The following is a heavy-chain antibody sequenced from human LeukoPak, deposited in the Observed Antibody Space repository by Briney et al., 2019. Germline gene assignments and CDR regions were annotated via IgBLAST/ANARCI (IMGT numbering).Heavy chain of an antibody. Sequence: GGSLRLSCAASGFTFSSYSMSWVRQAPGKGLEWVASISSSGSYKYYADSVEGRFTISRGNAKDSLFLQMDSLRVEDTAVYFCARELGNGDTYANVPLGHWGQGTLVTVSS. CDR3: ARELGNGDTYANVPLGH. V-gene: IGHV3-21*01. D-gene: IGHD5-18*01. CDR1: GFTFSSYS. J-gene: IGHJ4*02. CDR2: ISSSGSYK.